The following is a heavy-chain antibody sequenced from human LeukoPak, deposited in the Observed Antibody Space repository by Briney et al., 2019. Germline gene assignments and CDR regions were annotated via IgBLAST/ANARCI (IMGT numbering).Heavy chain of an antibody. CDR1: GGSITGYY. V-gene: IGHV4-59*12. J-gene: IGHJ5*02. Sequence: SETLSLTCTVSGGSITGYYWSWIRQPPGKGLEWSGQIYYTGSTNYNPSLKSRVTISVDTSKNQFSLKLSSVTAADTAVYYCARGYTAAAELNAWGQGTLVTVSS. D-gene: IGHD6-13*01. CDR2: IYYTGST. CDR3: ARGYTAAAELNA.